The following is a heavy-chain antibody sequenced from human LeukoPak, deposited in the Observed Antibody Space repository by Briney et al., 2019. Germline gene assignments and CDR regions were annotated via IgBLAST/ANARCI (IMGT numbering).Heavy chain of an antibody. Sequence: GGSLRLSCAASGFTFSGSAMHWVRQASGKGLEWVGRIRSKANSYATVYAASVKGRFTISRDDSKNTAYLQMNSLKTEDTAVYYCTRIPHCSSTSCPTNWGQGTLVTVSS. V-gene: IGHV3-73*01. CDR3: TRIPHCSSTSCPTN. CDR2: IRSKANSYAT. CDR1: GFTFSGSA. J-gene: IGHJ4*02. D-gene: IGHD2-2*01.